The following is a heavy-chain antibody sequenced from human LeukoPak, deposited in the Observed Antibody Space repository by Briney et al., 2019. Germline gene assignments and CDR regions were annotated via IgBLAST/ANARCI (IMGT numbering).Heavy chain of an antibody. V-gene: IGHV1-18*01. D-gene: IGHD2-15*01. CDR2: ISAYNGNT. CDR3: ARGPYCSGGTCYSQYFDY. CDR1: GYTFTSYG. Sequence: GSVKVSCKASGYTFTSYGISWVRQAPGQGLEWMGWISAYNGNTNYAQKLQGRVTMTTDTSTSTVYMELRSLRSDDTAVYYCARGPYCSGGTCYSQYFDYWGQGTLVTVFS. J-gene: IGHJ4*02.